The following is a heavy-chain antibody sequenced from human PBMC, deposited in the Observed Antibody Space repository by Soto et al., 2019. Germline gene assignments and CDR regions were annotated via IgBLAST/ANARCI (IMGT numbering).Heavy chain of an antibody. D-gene: IGHD2-15*01. CDR1: GGTFSTYT. J-gene: IGHJ5*02. V-gene: IGHV1-69*06. Sequence: SVKVSCKASGGTFSTYTFSWVRQAPGQGLEWMGRIIPIFGTPYYAQKFQGRVTITADKSTSTVYMELCSLRSDDTAVYFCARGLECRGYCLDKPTWFAPWGQGTLVTVSS. CDR3: ARGLECRGYCLDKPTWFAP. CDR2: IIPIFGTP.